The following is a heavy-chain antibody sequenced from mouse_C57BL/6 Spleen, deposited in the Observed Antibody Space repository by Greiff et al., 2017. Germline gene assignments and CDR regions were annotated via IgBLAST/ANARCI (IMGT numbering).Heavy chain of an antibody. Sequence: VQLQQPGAELVRPGSSVKLSCKASGYTFTSYWMHWVKQRPIQGLEWIGNIDPSDSDTHYNQKFKDKATLTVDKSSSTAYMQLSSLTSEDSAVYYCARGGYDYDEGFAYWGQGTLVTVSA. D-gene: IGHD2-4*01. CDR3: ARGGYDYDEGFAY. CDR1: GYTFTSYW. V-gene: IGHV1-52*01. J-gene: IGHJ3*01. CDR2: IDPSDSDT.